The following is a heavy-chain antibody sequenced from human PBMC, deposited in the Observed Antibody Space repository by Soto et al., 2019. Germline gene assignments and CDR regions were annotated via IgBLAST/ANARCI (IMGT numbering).Heavy chain of an antibody. D-gene: IGHD3-3*01. V-gene: IGHV4-30-4*01. CDR1: GGSLSSGDYW. CDR3: ARAFGQFYFDY. J-gene: IGHJ4*02. CDR2: VYSSGST. Sequence: SETLSLTCTVSGGSLSSGDYWWSWVRQSPGKGLEWIGFVYSSGSTYYNSSLKSRLSISIDTSKNHFSLNLSSVTAADTAVYYCARAFGQFYFDYWGQGALVT.